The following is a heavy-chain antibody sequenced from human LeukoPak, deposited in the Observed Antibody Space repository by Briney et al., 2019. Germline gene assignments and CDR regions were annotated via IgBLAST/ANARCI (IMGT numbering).Heavy chain of an antibody. CDR2: IYHSGST. J-gene: IGHJ6*03. V-gene: IGHV4-39*07. D-gene: IGHD1-14*01. Sequence: SETLSLTGTVSGGSISSGTYYWGWIRQPPGKGLGWIGTIYHSGSTYYNPSLKSRVTISVDTSKNQFSLNLTSLTAADTAVYYCARDRKYYYHMDVWGKGTTVTVS. CDR1: GGSISSGTYY. CDR3: ARDRKYYYHMDV.